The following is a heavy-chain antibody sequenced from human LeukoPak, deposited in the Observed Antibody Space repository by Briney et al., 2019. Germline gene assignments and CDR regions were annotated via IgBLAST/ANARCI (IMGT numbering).Heavy chain of an antibody. CDR2: INAGNGDT. CDR3: ARGGISGWAYFDY. V-gene: IGHV1-3*01. CDR1: GYTFTTYA. D-gene: IGHD6-19*01. J-gene: IGHJ4*02. Sequence: ASVKVSCKASGYTFTTYAMHWVRQAPGQSLEWMGWINAGNGDTKYSQKFQGRVTITMDTSASTAYMESSSLRSEDTAVYYCARGGISGWAYFDYWGQGTLVTVSS.